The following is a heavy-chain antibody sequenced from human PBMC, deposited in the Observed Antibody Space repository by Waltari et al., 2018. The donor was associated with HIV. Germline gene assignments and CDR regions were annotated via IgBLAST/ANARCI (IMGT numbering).Heavy chain of an antibody. Sequence: EVQLLESGGGLVQSGGSLRLSCAAAGFTFSSYVMTWVRQAPGKGLELVTAISGSGDTTYYAESVKGRFTISRDTAKNSLYLQMNSLRAEDTAVYYCARDRTRYYFDSWGQGTLVTVSS. V-gene: IGHV3-23*01. J-gene: IGHJ4*02. CDR2: ISGSGDTT. CDR3: ARDRTRYYFDS. D-gene: IGHD1-20*01. CDR1: GFTFSSYV.